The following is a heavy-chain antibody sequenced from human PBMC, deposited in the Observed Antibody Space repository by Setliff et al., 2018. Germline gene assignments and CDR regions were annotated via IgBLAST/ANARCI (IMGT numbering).Heavy chain of an antibody. Sequence: PSETLSLTCTVSGGSIRTNSYYWGWIRQPPGKGLEWIGSMYFSGSTYYNPSLKSRVTMSIDKSKNEFSLKMSSVTAADTAVYYCARAPRYFDSTGSYFDGWGEGTLVTASS. J-gene: IGHJ4*02. CDR2: MYFSGST. CDR3: ARAPRYFDSTGSYFDG. D-gene: IGHD3-22*01. CDR1: GGSIRTNSYY. V-gene: IGHV4-39*07.